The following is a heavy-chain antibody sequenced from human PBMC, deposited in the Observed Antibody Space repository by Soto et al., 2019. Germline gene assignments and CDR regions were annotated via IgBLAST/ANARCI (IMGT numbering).Heavy chain of an antibody. J-gene: IGHJ4*02. V-gene: IGHV4-4*07. CDR3: VRGRSYSVYDF. Sequence: KTSETLSLTCTVSGGSISGHSWIWIRQPAGRGLEWIGHIYPSGSTSYNPSLRSRVTMSLDTSKNQIFLNLTSVTAADTAVFYCVRGRSYSVYDFWGPGTLVTVPQ. D-gene: IGHD5-12*01. CDR1: GGSISGHS. CDR2: IYPSGST.